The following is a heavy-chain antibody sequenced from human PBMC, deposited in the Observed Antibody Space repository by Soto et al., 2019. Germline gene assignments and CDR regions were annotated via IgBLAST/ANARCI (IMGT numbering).Heavy chain of an antibody. CDR2: ISAYNGNT. J-gene: IGHJ6*02. Sequence: QVQLVQSGAEVKKPGASVKVSCKASGYTFTSYGISWVRQAPGQGLEWMGWISAYNGNTNYAQKLQGRVTMTTDTSTSTDYMELRSLRSDDTAVYYCARARDGYNYYYYYGMDVWGQGTTVTVSS. CDR1: GYTFTSYG. CDR3: ARARDGYNYYYYYGMDV. V-gene: IGHV1-18*01. D-gene: IGHD5-12*01.